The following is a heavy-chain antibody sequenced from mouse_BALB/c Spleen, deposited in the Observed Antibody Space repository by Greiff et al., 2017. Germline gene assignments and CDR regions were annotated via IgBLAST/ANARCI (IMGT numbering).Heavy chain of an antibody. V-gene: IGHV14-3*02. CDR1: GFNIKDTY. CDR2: IDPANGNT. D-gene: IGHD2-3*01. Sequence: EVKLQQSGAELVKPGASVKLSCTASGFNIKDTYMHWVKQRPEQGLEWIGRIDPANGNTKYDPKFQGKATITADTSSNTAYLQLSSLTSEDTAVYYCARPIDGYYWYFDVWGAGTTVTVSS. CDR3: ARPIDGYYWYFDV. J-gene: IGHJ1*01.